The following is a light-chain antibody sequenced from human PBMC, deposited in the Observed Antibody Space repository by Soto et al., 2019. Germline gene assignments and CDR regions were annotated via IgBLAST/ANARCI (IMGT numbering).Light chain of an antibody. J-gene: IGKJ1*01. Sequence: DIQMTQSPSSLSASVGDRVSITCRASQSIRNYLNWYQQKPGKAPKVLIYAASSLQSGVPSRFSGSGSGTDFTLTISSLQPEDFATYYCQQSYSTPPWTFGQGTKVEIK. CDR3: QQSYSTPPWT. CDR1: QSIRNY. CDR2: AAS. V-gene: IGKV1-39*01.